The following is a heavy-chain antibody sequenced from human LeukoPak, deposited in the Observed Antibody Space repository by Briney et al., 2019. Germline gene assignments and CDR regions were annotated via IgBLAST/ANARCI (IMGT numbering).Heavy chain of an antibody. V-gene: IGHV3-21*01. CDR2: ISSSSSYI. J-gene: IGHJ4*02. CDR3: ARVAGYSYGYLDY. CDR1: GFTFSSYS. D-gene: IGHD5-18*01. Sequence: GGSLRLSCAASGFTFSSYSMNWVRQAPGKGLEWDSSISSSSSYIYYADSVKGRFTISRDNAKNSLYLQMNSLRAEDTAVYYCARVAGYSYGYLDYWGQGTLVTVSS.